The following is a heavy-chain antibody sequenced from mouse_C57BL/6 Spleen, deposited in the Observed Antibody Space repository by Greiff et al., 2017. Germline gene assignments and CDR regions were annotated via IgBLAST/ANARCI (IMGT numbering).Heavy chain of an antibody. J-gene: IGHJ4*01. CDR3: ARSRYYGSSYAMDY. Sequence: QVQLQQSGPELVKPGASVKISCKASGYAFSSSWMNWVKQRPGKGLEWIGRIYPGDGDTNYNGKFKGKATLTADKSSSTAYMQLSSLTSEDSAVYFCARSRYYGSSYAMDYWGLGTSVTVSS. CDR1: GYAFSSSW. D-gene: IGHD1-1*01. V-gene: IGHV1-82*01. CDR2: IYPGDGDT.